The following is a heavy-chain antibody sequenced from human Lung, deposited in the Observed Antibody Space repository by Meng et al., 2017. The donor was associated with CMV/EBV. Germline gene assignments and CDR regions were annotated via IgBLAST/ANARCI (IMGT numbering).Heavy chain of an antibody. CDR1: GFSFSTSGVG. J-gene: IGHJ4*02. D-gene: IGHD3-22*01. CDR2: IYWDGDK. V-gene: IGHV2-5*02. CDR3: ARQSYYDDSGYYFDY. Sequence: QITLKEAGPTLLNPTRTLTPTCTVPGFSFSTSGVGVGWIRQPPGKALEWLALIYWDGDKRYSPSLENRLVITKDTSRNLVVLAMTNMDPVDTATYYCARQSYYDDSGYYFDYWGQGTLVTVSS.